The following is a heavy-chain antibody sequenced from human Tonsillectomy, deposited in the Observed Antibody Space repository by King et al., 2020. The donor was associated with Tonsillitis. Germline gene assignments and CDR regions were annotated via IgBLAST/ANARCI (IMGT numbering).Heavy chain of an antibody. CDR3: ARDSYCRGYSGYSGYDYYGMEV. D-gene: IGHD2-15*01. CDR1: GFTFGDYG. J-gene: IGHJ6*02. V-gene: IGHV3-20*04. Sequence: VQLVESGGGVVRPGGSLRLSCAASGFTFGDYGMTWVRQAPGKGLEWVSGINWNGGSTGYADSVKGRFTISRDNAKNSLYLQMNSLRAEDTALYYCARDSYCRGYSGYSGYDYYGMEVWGQGTTVTVSS. CDR2: INWNGGST.